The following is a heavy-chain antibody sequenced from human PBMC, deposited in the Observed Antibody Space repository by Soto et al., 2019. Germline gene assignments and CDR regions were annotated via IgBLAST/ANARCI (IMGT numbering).Heavy chain of an antibody. CDR1: GGTFSSYA. J-gene: IGHJ6*02. Sequence: ASVKVSCKASGGTFSSYAISWVRQAPGQGLEWMGGIIPIFGTANYAQKFQGRVTITADKSTSTAYMELSSLRSEDTAVYYCARDGQTGTTLHYYYGMDVWGQGTTVTVSS. V-gene: IGHV1-69*06. CDR2: IIPIFGTA. D-gene: IGHD1-7*01. CDR3: ARDGQTGTTLHYYYGMDV.